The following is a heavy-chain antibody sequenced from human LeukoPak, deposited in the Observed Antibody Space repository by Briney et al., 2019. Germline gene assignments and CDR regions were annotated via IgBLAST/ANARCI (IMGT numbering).Heavy chain of an antibody. V-gene: IGHV3-69-1*01. CDR1: GFTFSDYY. CDR3: VKDPYGDYLRYFDY. D-gene: IGHD4-17*01. J-gene: IGHJ4*02. CDR2: ISSSYTI. Sequence: GGSLRLSCAASGFTFSDYYMNWVRQAPGKGLEWVSSISSSYTIYYADSVKGRFTISRDNSKNTLYLQMNSLRAEDTAVYYCVKDPYGDYLRYFDYWGQGTLVTVSS.